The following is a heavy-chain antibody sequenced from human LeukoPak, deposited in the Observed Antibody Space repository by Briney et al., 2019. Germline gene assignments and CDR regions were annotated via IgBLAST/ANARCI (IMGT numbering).Heavy chain of an antibody. CDR1: DYSISSHNY. Sequence: SETLSLTCAVSDYSISSHNYWGWIRQPPGKGLEWIGIVYHSGSTHYSPSLKSRVTISVDTSKNQFSLKLSSVTAADTAVYYCARNDSSGYFEYWGQGTLVTVSS. CDR2: VYHSGST. CDR3: ARNDSSGYFEY. V-gene: IGHV4-38-2*01. J-gene: IGHJ4*02. D-gene: IGHD3-22*01.